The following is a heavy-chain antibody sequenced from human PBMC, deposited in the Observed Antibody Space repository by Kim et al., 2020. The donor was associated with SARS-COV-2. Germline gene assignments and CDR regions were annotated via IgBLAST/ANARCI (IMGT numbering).Heavy chain of an antibody. CDR2: IIPIFGTA. Sequence: SVKVSCKASGGTFSSYAISWVRQAPGQGLEWMGGIIPIFGTANYAQKFQGRVTITADESTSTAYMELSSLRSEDTAVYYCARDSLCSSTSCYFSYYGMDVWGQGTTVTVSS. CDR1: GGTFSSYA. CDR3: ARDSLCSSTSCYFSYYGMDV. J-gene: IGHJ6*02. V-gene: IGHV1-69*13. D-gene: IGHD2-2*01.